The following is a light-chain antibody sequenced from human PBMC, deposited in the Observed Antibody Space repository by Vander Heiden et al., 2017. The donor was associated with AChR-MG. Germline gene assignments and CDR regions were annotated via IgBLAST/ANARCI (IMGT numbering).Light chain of an antibody. CDR1: KGGYKY. J-gene: IGLJ2*01. Sequence: SYELPQPPSVSVSTGQTASIACSRDKGGYKYAYWYQQKPDQATVLVIYQDSKRPAGIPERFSGANSENTATLTISGTQAVDDADYYCQAWDSSTAGVFGGGTKLTVL. CDR2: QDS. CDR3: QAWDSSTAGV. V-gene: IGLV3-1*01.